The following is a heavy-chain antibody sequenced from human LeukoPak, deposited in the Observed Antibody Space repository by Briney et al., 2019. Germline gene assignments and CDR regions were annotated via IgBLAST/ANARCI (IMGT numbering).Heavy chain of an antibody. D-gene: IGHD3-9*01. CDR1: GYTFTGYY. CDR2: INPSSGGT. CDR3: ARDGGGELRYFDWLSFFDY. V-gene: IGHV1-2*02. J-gene: IGHJ4*02. Sequence: ASVKVSCKASGYTFTGYYKHWVRQAPGQGLEWMGWINPSSGGTNYAQKFQGRVTMSRDTSISTAYMELSRLRSDDTAVYYCARDGGGELRYFDWLSFFDYWGQGTLVTVSS.